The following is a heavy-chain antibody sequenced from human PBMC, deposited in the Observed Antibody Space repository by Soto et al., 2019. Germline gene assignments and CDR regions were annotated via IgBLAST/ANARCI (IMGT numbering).Heavy chain of an antibody. Sequence: PGGSLRLSCAASGFTFSSYGMHWVRQAPGKGLEWVAVIWYDGSNKYYADSVKGRFTISRDNPKNTLYLQMNSLRAEDTAVYYCAREYNWNYAYLNYYYYYGMDVWGQGTTVTVSS. J-gene: IGHJ6*02. CDR1: GFTFSSYG. D-gene: IGHD1-7*01. CDR2: IWYDGSNK. CDR3: AREYNWNYAYLNYYYYYGMDV. V-gene: IGHV3-33*01.